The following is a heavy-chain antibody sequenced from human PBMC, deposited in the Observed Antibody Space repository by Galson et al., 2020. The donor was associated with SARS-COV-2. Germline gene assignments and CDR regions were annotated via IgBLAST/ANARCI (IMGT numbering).Heavy chain of an antibody. J-gene: IGHJ4*02. CDR1: GGSFSGYY. D-gene: IGHD3-3*01. CDR2: INHSGST. CDR3: GRGDITRPGGVIDN. Sequence: ETSETLSLTCAVYGGSFSGYYWSWIRQPPGKGLAWIGEINHSGSTNYNPSLKSRVTISVDTSKNQFSLKLNSVTAADTAVYYCGRGDITRPGGVIDNWGQGTLGTVSS. V-gene: IGHV4-34*01.